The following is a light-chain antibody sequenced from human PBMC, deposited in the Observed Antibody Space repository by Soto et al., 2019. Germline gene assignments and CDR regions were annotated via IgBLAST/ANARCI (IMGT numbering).Light chain of an antibody. J-gene: IGKJ1*01. CDR3: HQYNSYWT. Sequence: DIQMTQSPSTLSASVGDRVTITCRSSQSISGYLAWYQQKPGKAPKLLIYDASSLESGVPSRFSGSASGTEFTLSISSLQPDDFATYYCHQYNSYWTFGQGTKVDIK. CDR2: DAS. V-gene: IGKV1-5*01. CDR1: QSISGY.